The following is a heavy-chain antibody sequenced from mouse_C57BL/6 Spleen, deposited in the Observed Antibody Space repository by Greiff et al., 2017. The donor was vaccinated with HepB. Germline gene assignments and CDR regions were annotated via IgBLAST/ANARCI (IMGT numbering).Heavy chain of an antibody. D-gene: IGHD2-5*01. J-gene: IGHJ4*01. Sequence: VQLQQSGPELVKPGASVKISCKASGYTFTDYYMNWVKQSHGKSLEWIGDINPNNGGTSYNQKFKGKATLTVDKSSSTAYMELRSLTSEDSAVYYCARSLYSNYGAMDYWGQGTSVTVSS. V-gene: IGHV1-26*01. CDR2: INPNNGGT. CDR3: ARSLYSNYGAMDY. CDR1: GYTFTDYY.